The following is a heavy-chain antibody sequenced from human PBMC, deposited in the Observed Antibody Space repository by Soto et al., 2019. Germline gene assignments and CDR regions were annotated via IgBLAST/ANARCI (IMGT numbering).Heavy chain of an antibody. CDR3: ARADSGYAHGYYYYGMDV. CDR1: GFTFSSYS. Sequence: GGSLRLSCAASGFTFSSYSMNWVRQAPGKGPEWISYIGPSHNNIGYAASVKGRFTISRDNAKNSLYLQMNSLRAEDTAVYYCARADSGYAHGYYYYGMDVWGQGTTVTVSS. CDR2: IGPSHNNI. V-gene: IGHV3-48*01. D-gene: IGHD5-12*01. J-gene: IGHJ6*02.